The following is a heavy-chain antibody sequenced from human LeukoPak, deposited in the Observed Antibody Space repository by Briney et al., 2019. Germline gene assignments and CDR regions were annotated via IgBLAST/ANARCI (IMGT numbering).Heavy chain of an antibody. Sequence: SETLSLTCTVSGGSISSGSYYWSWIRQPAGKGLEWIGRIYTSGSTNYNPSLKSRVTISVDTSKNQFSLKLSSVTAADTAVYYCARAVADESSFDPWGQGTLVTVSS. CDR2: IYTSGST. D-gene: IGHD6-19*01. J-gene: IGHJ5*02. V-gene: IGHV4-61*02. CDR1: GGSISSGSYY. CDR3: ARAVADESSFDP.